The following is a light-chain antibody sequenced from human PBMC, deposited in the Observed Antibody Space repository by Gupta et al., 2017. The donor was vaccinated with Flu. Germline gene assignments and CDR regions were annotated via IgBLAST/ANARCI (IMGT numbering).Light chain of an antibody. Sequence: GTLSLSPGQRAALSCRASQSLGSNYLAWYQQKPGQAPRLLMYVASSRATGIPDRFIGSGSGTDFTLTISRLEPEDFAVYFCQQDNSPPWTFGQGTTVEIK. CDR3: QQDNSPPWT. J-gene: IGKJ1*01. CDR1: QSLGSNY. CDR2: VAS. V-gene: IGKV3-20*01.